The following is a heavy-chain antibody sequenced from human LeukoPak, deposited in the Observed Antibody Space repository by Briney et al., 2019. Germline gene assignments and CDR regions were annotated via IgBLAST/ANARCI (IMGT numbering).Heavy chain of an antibody. CDR2: FDPEDGET. CDR1: GYTLTELS. V-gene: IGHV1-24*01. J-gene: IGHJ3*02. D-gene: IGHD6-13*01. Sequence: GASVTVSCKVSGYTLTELSMHWVRQAPGKGLEWMGGFDPEDGETIYAQKFQGRVTMTEDTSTDTAYMELSSLRSEDTAVYYCARGSSWYKAFDIWGRGTMVTVSS. CDR3: ARGSSWYKAFDI.